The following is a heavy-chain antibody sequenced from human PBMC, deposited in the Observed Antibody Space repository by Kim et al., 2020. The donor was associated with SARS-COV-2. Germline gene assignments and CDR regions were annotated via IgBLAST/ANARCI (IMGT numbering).Heavy chain of an antibody. CDR3: ARSALPAYQIVVVISYYFDY. Sequence: SETLSLTCTVSGGSISSSSYYWGWIRQPPGKGLEWIGSIYYSGSTYYNPSLKSRVTISVDTSKNQFSLKLSSVTAADTAVYYCARSALPAYQIVVVISYYFDYWGQGTLVTVSS. D-gene: IGHD3-22*01. V-gene: IGHV4-39*07. CDR2: IYYSGST. J-gene: IGHJ4*02. CDR1: GGSISSSSYY.